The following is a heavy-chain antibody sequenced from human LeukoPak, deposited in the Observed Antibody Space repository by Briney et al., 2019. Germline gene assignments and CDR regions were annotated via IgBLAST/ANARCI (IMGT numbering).Heavy chain of an antibody. V-gene: IGHV3-7*03. CDR1: GFTFSSYA. Sequence: GGSLRLSCAASGFTFSSYAMSWVRQAPGKGLEWVANIKKEGSEKYYVDSVKGRFTISRDNAKNSLYLQMNSLRADDTAVYYCATDYYDSSGYYTGTYWGQGTLVTVSS. CDR2: IKKEGSEK. J-gene: IGHJ4*02. D-gene: IGHD3-22*01. CDR3: ATDYYDSSGYYTGTY.